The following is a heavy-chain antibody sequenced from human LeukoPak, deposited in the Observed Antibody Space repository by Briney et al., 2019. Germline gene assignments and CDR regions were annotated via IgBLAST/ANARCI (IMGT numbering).Heavy chain of an antibody. Sequence: GRSLRLSCAASGFTFSIYGMHWVRQAPGKGLEWVALISYDGSNKYYADSVKGRFTISRDHSKNTLYLQMNSLRAEDTALYLCSKDPWQSGHYYDSSGQFDYWGQGTLVTVSS. V-gene: IGHV3-30*18. CDR1: GFTFSIYG. D-gene: IGHD3-22*01. J-gene: IGHJ4*02. CDR3: SKDPWQSGHYYDSSGQFDY. CDR2: ISYDGSNK.